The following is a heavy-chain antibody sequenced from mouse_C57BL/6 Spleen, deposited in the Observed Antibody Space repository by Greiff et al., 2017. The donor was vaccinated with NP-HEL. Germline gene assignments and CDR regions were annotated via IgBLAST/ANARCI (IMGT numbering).Heavy chain of an antibody. Sequence: QVQLKQPGAELVMPGASVKLSCKASGYTFTSYWMHWVKQRPGQGLEWIGEIDPSDSYTNYNQKFKGKSTLTVDKSSSTAYMQLSSLTSEDSAVYYCARSNWDGGYAMDYWGQGTSVTVSS. CDR2: IDPSDSYT. V-gene: IGHV1-69*01. CDR1: GYTFTSYW. CDR3: ARSNWDGGYAMDY. J-gene: IGHJ4*01. D-gene: IGHD4-1*01.